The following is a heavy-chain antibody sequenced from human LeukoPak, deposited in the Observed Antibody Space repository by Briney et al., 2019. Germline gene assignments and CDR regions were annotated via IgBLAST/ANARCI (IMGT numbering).Heavy chain of an antibody. CDR3: ASGDIYFDY. D-gene: IGHD7-27*01. CDR1: GASISSGTYY. V-gene: IGHV4-30-2*06. J-gene: IGHJ4*02. Sequence: PSQTLSLTCSVSGASISSGTYYWAWLRQSPGKGLEWIGYIINHSGTTSYNPSLKSRVTISADTSKNLLSLNLRSVTAADTAAYYCASGDIYFDYWGQGTLVTVSS. CDR2: IINHSGTT.